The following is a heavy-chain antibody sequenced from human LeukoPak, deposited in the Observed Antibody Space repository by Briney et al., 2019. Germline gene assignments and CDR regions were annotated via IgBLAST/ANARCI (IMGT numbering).Heavy chain of an antibody. D-gene: IGHD1-26*01. CDR1: GVIFSSLS. J-gene: IGHJ4*02. CDR3: ASQSSGSSTRAPDF. Sequence: GGSLRLSCETSGVIFSSLSLNWVRQPPGKGLGWLSYISASSRTTYYADSVKGRFIVSRDNAKNSLFLQMDSLRADDTALYYCASQSSGSSTRAPDFWGQGTVVTASS. CDR2: ISASSRTT. V-gene: IGHV3-48*04.